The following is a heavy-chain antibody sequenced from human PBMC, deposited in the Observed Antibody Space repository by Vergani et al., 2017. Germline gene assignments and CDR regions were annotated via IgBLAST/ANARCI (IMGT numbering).Heavy chain of an antibody. CDR3: ARGSVGYCSGGSGYTINGAGMIDD. D-gene: IGHD2-15*01. CDR1: GGTFSSYA. V-gene: IGHV1-69*12. Sequence: QVQLVQSGAEVKKPGSSVKVSCKASGGTFSSYAISWVRQAPGQGLEWMGGIIPIFGTANYAQKFQGRVTITADESTSTAYMELSSLRSEDTAVYYCARGSVGYCSGGSGYTINGAGMIDDGGEGRLVT. J-gene: IGHJ4*02. CDR2: IIPIFGTA.